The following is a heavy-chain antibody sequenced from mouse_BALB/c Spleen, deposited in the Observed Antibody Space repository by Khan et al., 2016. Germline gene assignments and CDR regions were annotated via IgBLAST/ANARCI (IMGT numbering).Heavy chain of an antibody. CDR3: ASSTQAFYAMDY. CDR2: IDPFNGGT. D-gene: IGHD1-1*01. J-gene: IGHJ4*01. CDR1: GYSFTSYY. V-gene: IGHV1S135*01. Sequence: EVQLQESGPELMKPGASVKISCKASGYSFTSYYMHWVKQSHGKSLEWIGYIDPFNGGTSYNQKFKGKATLTVDKSSSTAYMHLSSLTSEDSAVYYFASSTQAFYAMDYWGQGTSVTVSS.